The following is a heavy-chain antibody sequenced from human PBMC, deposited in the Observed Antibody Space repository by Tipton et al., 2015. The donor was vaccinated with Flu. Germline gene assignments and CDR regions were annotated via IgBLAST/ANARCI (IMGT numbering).Heavy chain of an antibody. CDR2: IKQDGSEK. CDR1: GFTFSSYW. J-gene: IGHJ4*02. D-gene: IGHD5-12*01. Sequence: LSLTCAASGFTFSSYWMSWVRQAPGKGLEWVANIKQDGSEKYYVDSVKGRFTISRGNAKNSLYLQMNSLRAEDTTVYYCARRRDSGYAFLFWGQGTLVTVSS. V-gene: IGHV3-7*01. CDR3: ARRRDSGYAFLF.